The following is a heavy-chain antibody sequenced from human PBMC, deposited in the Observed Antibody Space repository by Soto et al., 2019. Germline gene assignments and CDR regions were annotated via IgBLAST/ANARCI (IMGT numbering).Heavy chain of an antibody. CDR3: ARSSGTSYIWFDP. D-gene: IGHD1-26*01. CDR2: ISAYNGNT. Sequence: QVQLVQSATEVKKPGASVKVSCKASGYAFSTYGISWVRQAPGQGLEWMGWISAYNGNTNYAQKLQERVTMTTDTSTNTAYMEVRSLRSDDTAVYYCARSSGTSYIWFDPWGQGTLVIVSS. J-gene: IGHJ5*02. V-gene: IGHV1-18*01. CDR1: GYAFSTYG.